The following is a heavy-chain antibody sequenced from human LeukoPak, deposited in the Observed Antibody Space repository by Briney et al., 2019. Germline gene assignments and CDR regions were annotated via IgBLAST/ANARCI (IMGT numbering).Heavy chain of an antibody. D-gene: IGHD3-22*01. CDR2: ISYDGSNK. J-gene: IGHJ4*02. Sequence: GGPLRLSCAASGFTFSSYAMHWVRQAPGKGLEWVAVISYDGSNKYHADSVKGRFTISRDNSKNTLYLQMNSLRAEDTAVYYCARDTYYYDSSGYFDYWGQGTLVTVSS. V-gene: IGHV3-30-3*01. CDR1: GFTFSSYA. CDR3: ARDTYYYDSSGYFDY.